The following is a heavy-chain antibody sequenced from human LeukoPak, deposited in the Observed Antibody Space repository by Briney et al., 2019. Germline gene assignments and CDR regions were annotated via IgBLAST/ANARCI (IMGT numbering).Heavy chain of an antibody. V-gene: IGHV1-8*01. CDR3: AKETGGFDY. D-gene: IGHD7-27*01. J-gene: IGHJ4*02. Sequence: GASVKVSCKASGYTFTNYDINWVRQATGQGLEWMGWMNPNSGNTGYAQKFQGRVTMTRNTSISTAYMELNSLTSEDTAVYYCAKETGGFDYWGQGTLVTVSS. CDR2: MNPNSGNT. CDR1: GYTFTNYD.